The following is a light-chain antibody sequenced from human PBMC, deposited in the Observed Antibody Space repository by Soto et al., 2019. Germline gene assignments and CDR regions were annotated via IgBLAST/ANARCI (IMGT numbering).Light chain of an antibody. Sequence: DIQLTQSPSFLSASVGDRVTITCRASQGISSYLAWYQQKPGKAPKLLIYAASTLQSGVPSRFSGSGSGTEFTLTISSLQPEDFATYYCQQLNPWTFGQGTKVEIK. V-gene: IGKV1-9*01. CDR1: QGISSY. CDR3: QQLNPWT. CDR2: AAS. J-gene: IGKJ1*01.